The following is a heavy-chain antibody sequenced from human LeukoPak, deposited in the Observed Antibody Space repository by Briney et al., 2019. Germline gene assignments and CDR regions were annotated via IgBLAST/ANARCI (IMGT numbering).Heavy chain of an antibody. J-gene: IGHJ4*02. CDR3: AKDLFYYYGPGSYYTADY. D-gene: IGHD3-10*01. V-gene: IGHV3-30*04. CDR1: GFTFSSYA. Sequence: GRSLRLSCAASGFTFSSYAMHWVRQAPGKGLEWVAVISYDGSNKYYADSVKGRFTISRDNSKNTLYLQMNSLRAEDTAVYYCAKDLFYYYGPGSYYTADYWGQGTLVTVSS. CDR2: ISYDGSNK.